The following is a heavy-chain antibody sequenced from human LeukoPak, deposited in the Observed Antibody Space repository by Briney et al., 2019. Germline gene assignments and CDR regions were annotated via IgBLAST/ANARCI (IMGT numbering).Heavy chain of an antibody. V-gene: IGHV3-21*01. Sequence: GGSLRLSCAASGFTFSSYSMNWVRQAPGKGLEWVSSISGSGGSTYYADSVKGRFSISRDNAKNSLYLQMNSLRAEDTAVYYCARLIGDYYDSSGYIDYWGQGTLVTVSS. D-gene: IGHD3-22*01. CDR1: GFTFSSYS. CDR3: ARLIGDYYDSSGYIDY. J-gene: IGHJ4*02. CDR2: ISGSGGST.